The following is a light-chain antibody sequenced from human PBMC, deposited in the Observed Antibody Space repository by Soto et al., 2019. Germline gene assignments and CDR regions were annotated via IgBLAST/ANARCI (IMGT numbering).Light chain of an antibody. CDR1: SEDVGGYNY. Sequence: QSVLTQPASVTGSPGQSITISCSGTSEDVGGYNYVSWYQHHPAKGPKLMIYEVSNRPSGLSDRFSGSKSGNTASLTFSGLQAEDEADYYCSSYTSSNTLVFGSGTKLTVL. CDR3: SSYTSSNTLV. V-gene: IGLV2-14*01. J-gene: IGLJ1*01. CDR2: EVS.